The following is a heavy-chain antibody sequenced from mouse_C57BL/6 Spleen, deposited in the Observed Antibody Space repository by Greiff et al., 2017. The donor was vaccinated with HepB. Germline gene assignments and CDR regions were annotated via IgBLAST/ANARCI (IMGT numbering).Heavy chain of an antibody. Sequence: VQLQQSGAELVKPGASVKISCKASGYAFSSYWMNWVKQRPGKGLEWIGQIYPGDGDTNYNGKFKGKATLTADKSSSTAYMQLSSLTSEDSAVYFCASEDYYGSSYPFAYWGQGTLVTVSA. CDR3: ASEDYYGSSYPFAY. CDR1: GYAFSSYW. CDR2: IYPGDGDT. D-gene: IGHD1-1*01. V-gene: IGHV1-80*01. J-gene: IGHJ3*01.